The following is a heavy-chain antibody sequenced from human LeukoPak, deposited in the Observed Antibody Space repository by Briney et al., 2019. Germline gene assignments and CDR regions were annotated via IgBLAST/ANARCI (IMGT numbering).Heavy chain of an antibody. V-gene: IGHV1-2*02. CDR1: GYTFTGYY. Sequence: ASVKVSCKASGYTFTGYYIHWVRQAPGQGLEWMGWISPNSGGTKYAQNFQGRVTMTRDTSISTAYMELNRLRSEDTAVYYCARASEGYYDSSGYLDPDAFDIWGQGTMVTVSS. CDR2: ISPNSGGT. J-gene: IGHJ3*02. D-gene: IGHD3-22*01. CDR3: ARASEGYYDSSGYLDPDAFDI.